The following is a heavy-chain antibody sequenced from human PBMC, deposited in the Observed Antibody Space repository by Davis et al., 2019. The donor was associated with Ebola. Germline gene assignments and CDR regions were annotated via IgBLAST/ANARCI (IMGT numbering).Heavy chain of an antibody. J-gene: IGHJ4*02. CDR3: TIHNGDWLQLDH. V-gene: IGHV3-48*02. Sequence: PGGSLRLSCAASGFTFSSYSMNWVRQAPGKGLEWVSYISRSGDTIYYADSVRGRFTISRDSAKKSLYLQMNSLRDEDTAVYYCTIHNGDWLQLDHWGQGTLVTVSS. CDR1: GFTFSSYS. D-gene: IGHD3-9*01. CDR2: ISRSGDTI.